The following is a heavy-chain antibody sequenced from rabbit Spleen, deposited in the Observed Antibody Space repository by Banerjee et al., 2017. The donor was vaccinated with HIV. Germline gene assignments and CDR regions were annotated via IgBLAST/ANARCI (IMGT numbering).Heavy chain of an antibody. D-gene: IGHD2-1*01. CDR3: ARGSAAMTMVITGFYLGL. J-gene: IGHJ4*01. V-gene: IGHV1S40*01. CDR2: IYADRSGSS. Sequence: QSLEESGGGLVQPEGSLALTCKASGFTISSSYYMCWVRQAPGKGLECIACIYADRSGSSYYANWAKGRFTISRTSSTTVTMEMTSLTAADTATYFCARGSAAMTMVITGFYLGLWGPGPLVTVS. CDR1: GFTISSSYY.